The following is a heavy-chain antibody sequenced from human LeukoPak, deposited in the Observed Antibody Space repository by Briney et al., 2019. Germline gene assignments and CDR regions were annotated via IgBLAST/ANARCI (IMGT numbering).Heavy chain of an antibody. CDR2: IRSYSSYI. D-gene: IGHD3-10*01. J-gene: IGHJ4*02. CDR3: ARAYYYGSAEINYGFDY. CDR1: GFTFDTYN. Sequence: GGSLRLSCTASGFTFDTYNFNWVRQAPGKGLEWVATIRSYSSYIHYADSVKGRFTISRDDAKKSMFLVMNSLRAGDTAVYYCARAYYYGSAEINYGFDYWGQGTLVTVSS. V-gene: IGHV3-21*01.